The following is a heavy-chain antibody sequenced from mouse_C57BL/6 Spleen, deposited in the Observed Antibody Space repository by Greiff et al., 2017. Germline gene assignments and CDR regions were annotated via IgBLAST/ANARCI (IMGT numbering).Heavy chain of an antibody. D-gene: IGHD1-1*01. V-gene: IGHV5-17*01. Sequence: EVKLVESGGGLVKPGGSLKLSCAASGFTFSDYGMHWVRQAPEKGLEWVAYISSGSSTIYYADTVKGRFTISRDNAKHTLFLQMTSLRSGDTAMYYCAGSNAIYYDDMDYWGQGTSVTVSS. CDR1: GFTFSDYG. CDR2: ISSGSSTI. J-gene: IGHJ4*01. CDR3: AGSNAIYYDDMDY.